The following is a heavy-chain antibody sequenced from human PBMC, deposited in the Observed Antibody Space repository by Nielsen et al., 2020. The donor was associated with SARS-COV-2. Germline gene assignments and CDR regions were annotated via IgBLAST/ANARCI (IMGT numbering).Heavy chain of an antibody. CDR1: GFTFRSYG. Sequence: GGSLRLSCAASGFTFRSYGMYWVRQAPGKGLEWVAFISNDGYIKHYADSVKGRFTISRDNSKNTLSLQMNSLSAEDTAVYYCAKGNAMIVVGMTFDYWGQGTLVTVSS. J-gene: IGHJ4*02. CDR2: ISNDGYIK. V-gene: IGHV3-30*18. CDR3: AKGNAMIVVGMTFDY. D-gene: IGHD3-22*01.